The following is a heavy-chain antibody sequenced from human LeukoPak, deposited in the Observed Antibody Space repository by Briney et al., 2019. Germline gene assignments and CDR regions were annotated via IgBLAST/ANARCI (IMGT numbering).Heavy chain of an antibody. D-gene: IGHD6-13*01. J-gene: IGHJ5*02. Sequence: GGSLKLSCAASGFTFSGAAMHWVRQASGKGPEWVGHIRSKPNNYATVYAASVKGRFTISRDDPKNTAYLQMNSLRIEHTAVYYCTRQLCAAAGTYFDPWGQRTLVTVS. CDR3: TRQLCAAAGTYFDP. CDR1: GFTFSGAA. CDR2: IRSKPNNYAT. V-gene: IGHV3-73*01.